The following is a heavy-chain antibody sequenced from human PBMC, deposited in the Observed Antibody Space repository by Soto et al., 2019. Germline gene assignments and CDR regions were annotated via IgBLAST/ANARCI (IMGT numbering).Heavy chain of an antibody. J-gene: IGHJ6*03. V-gene: IGHV1-2*04. CDR2: INPNSGRT. CDR3: ARESGGNTVTVDYYYFYMDV. Sequence: QVQLVQSGAAVNKPGASVKVSCKAPGYAFSQFYIHWMRQAPGQGRGWMGWINPNSGRTKFAQNFQGWVTMTRDTAIKTVYMGLSGLRSDATAVYFFARESGGNTVTVDYYYFYMDVWGKGTTVTVSS. CDR1: GYAFSQFY. D-gene: IGHD1-26*01.